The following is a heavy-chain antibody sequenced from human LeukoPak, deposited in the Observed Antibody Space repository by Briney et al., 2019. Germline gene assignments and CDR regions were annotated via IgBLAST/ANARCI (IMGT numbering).Heavy chain of an antibody. D-gene: IGHD1-26*01. V-gene: IGHV3-21*01. CDR1: GFMFSGYA. J-gene: IGHJ3*02. CDR2: ISGRSTYI. CDR3: ARSGSYYSAFDI. Sequence: GGSLRLSCAASGFMFSGYAMNWVRQAPGKGLEWASSISGRSTYIYYADSVKGRFTISRDNAKNSLYLQMNSLRAEDTAVYYCARSGSYYSAFDIWGQGTMVTVSS.